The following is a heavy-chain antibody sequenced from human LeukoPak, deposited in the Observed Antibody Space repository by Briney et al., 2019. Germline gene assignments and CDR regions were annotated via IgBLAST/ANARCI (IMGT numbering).Heavy chain of an antibody. CDR1: GGSISSSYSY. Sequence: SETLSLTCTVSGGSISSSYSYWGWIRQPPGEGLEWIGSIYYSGITFYNPSLKSRLTISVDTSKNQFSLKLTSVTAADTAVYYCARPLDTTFFNAFDIWGQGAMVTVSS. D-gene: IGHD2/OR15-2a*01. CDR2: IYYSGIT. CDR3: ARPLDTTFFNAFDI. V-gene: IGHV4-39*01. J-gene: IGHJ3*02.